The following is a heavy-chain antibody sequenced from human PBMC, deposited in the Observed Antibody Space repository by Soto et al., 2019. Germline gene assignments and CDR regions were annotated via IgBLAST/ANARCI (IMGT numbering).Heavy chain of an antibody. V-gene: IGHV6-1*01. J-gene: IGHJ5*01. D-gene: IGHD5-18*01. CDR3: LRLTANSWLDF. CDR1: GDSVSSSSVT. Sequence: PSQTLSLTCAISGDSVSSSSVTWNWIRQSPSRGLEWLGRTYYRSKWYNDYAESVKSRITINPDTSKNQFSLHLNSVTPEDTAVYYCLRLTANSWLDFWGQGTLATVSS. CDR2: TYYRSKWYN.